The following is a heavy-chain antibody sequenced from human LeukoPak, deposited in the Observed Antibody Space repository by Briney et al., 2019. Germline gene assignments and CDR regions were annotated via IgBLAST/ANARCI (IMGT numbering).Heavy chain of an antibody. Sequence: GGSLRPSCAASGFTFRSYWMSWVRQAPGKGLEWVANINQDGSEKYHVDSVKGRLTISRDNAKNSVYLQMNSLTAEDTAVYYCVRDGGTTGYDLLDYWGQGTLLTVSS. CDR3: VRDGGTTGYDLLDY. CDR1: GFTFRSYW. D-gene: IGHD5-12*01. J-gene: IGHJ4*02. V-gene: IGHV3-7*01. CDR2: INQDGSEK.